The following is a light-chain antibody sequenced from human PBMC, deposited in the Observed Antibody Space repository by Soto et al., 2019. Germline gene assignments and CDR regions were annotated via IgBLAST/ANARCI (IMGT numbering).Light chain of an antibody. CDR3: QQYNSYFPT. Sequence: DIRMTQSPSTLSASVGDRVTITCRASQSVRSWLAWFLQKPGKAPKVLIFDASTWERGGPSRLTGSGSGTEFTLTIRSLQPDDSGTYYFQQYNSYFPTFGQGTKVEIK. CDR2: DAS. J-gene: IGKJ1*01. CDR1: QSVRSW. V-gene: IGKV1-5*01.